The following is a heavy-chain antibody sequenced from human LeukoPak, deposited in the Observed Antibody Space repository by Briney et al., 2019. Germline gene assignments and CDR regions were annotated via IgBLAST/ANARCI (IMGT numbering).Heavy chain of an antibody. D-gene: IGHD6-13*01. J-gene: IGHJ4*02. Sequence: GGSLRLSCAASGFTVSSNYMSWVRQAPGKGLEWVSAISGSGGSTYYADSVKGRFTISRDNSKNTLYLQMNSLRAEDTAVYYCAKDIGFTAAAGANDYWGQGTLVTVSS. CDR2: ISGSGGST. CDR1: GFTVSSNY. CDR3: AKDIGFTAAAGANDY. V-gene: IGHV3-23*01.